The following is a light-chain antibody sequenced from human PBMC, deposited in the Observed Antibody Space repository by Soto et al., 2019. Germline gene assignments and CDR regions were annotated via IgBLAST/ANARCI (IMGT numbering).Light chain of an antibody. CDR3: QQYNNWPFS. Sequence: EVALKKSPVTLSVSPGARATLSGLASQSVTIDLAWYQQKPGQAPSLLIFGASTRATGIPARFSGTGSGTEFALTISSLQSEDFALYFCQQYNNWPFSFGPGTLLEIK. V-gene: IGKV3-15*01. CDR1: QSVTID. CDR2: GAS. J-gene: IGKJ5*01.